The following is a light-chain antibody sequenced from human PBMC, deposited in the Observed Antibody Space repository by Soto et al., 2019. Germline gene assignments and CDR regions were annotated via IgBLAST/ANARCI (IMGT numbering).Light chain of an antibody. CDR2: DAS. CDR1: QTVYNN. CDR3: QQCRNWPLT. J-gene: IGKJ4*01. Sequence: EIVMTQSPATLSASPGEGATLSCKAGQTVYNNLAWYQQRPGQPPRHLIYDASTRATGISARFSGSGYGTEFTLTISSLQSEDFAVYFCQQCRNWPLTFGGGTKVEIK. V-gene: IGKV3-15*01.